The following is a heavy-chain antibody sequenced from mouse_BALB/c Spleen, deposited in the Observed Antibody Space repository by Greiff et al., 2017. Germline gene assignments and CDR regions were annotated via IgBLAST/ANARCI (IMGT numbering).Heavy chain of an antibody. V-gene: IGHV5-9-3*01. J-gene: IGHJ2*01. D-gene: IGHD1-1*02. CDR3: AKYYATYCFDY. Sequence: EVKLLESGGGLVKPGGSLKLSCAASGFTFSSYAMSWVRQTPEKRLEWVATISSGGSYTYYPDSVKGRFTISRDNAKTTLYLQMCSLRSEDTTMYYCAKYYATYCFDYWGQGTTLTVSS. CDR2: ISSGGSYT. CDR1: GFTFSSYA.